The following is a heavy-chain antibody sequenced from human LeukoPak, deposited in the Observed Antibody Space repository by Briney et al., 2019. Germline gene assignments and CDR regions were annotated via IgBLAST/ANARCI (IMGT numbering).Heavy chain of an antibody. CDR2: IYYSGRT. V-gene: IGHV4-59*12. J-gene: IGHJ4*02. Sequence: PSETLSLTCTVSGGSISSYYWSWIRQPPGKGLEWIGYIYYSGRTNYNSSLKSRVTISVDTSKNQFSLKLSSVTAADTAVYYCARDLGGTMVRGVISDWGQGTLVTVSS. D-gene: IGHD3-10*01. CDR3: ARDLGGTMVRGVISD. CDR1: GGSISSYY.